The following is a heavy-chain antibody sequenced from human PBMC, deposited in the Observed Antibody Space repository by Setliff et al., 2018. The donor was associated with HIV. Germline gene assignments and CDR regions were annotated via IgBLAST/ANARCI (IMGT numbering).Heavy chain of an antibody. CDR2: ISPYNGNT. V-gene: IGHV1-18*01. CDR3: ARDRRITIFGVVSKVPSKRTKTRSAFDY. J-gene: IGHJ4*02. CDR1: GYTFTSYG. D-gene: IGHD3-3*01. Sequence: ASVKVSCKASGYTFTSYGISWVRQAPGQGLEWMGWISPYNGNTNYAQKLQGRVTITTDTSTSTAYMELSSLRSDETAVYYCARDRRITIFGVVSKVPSKRTKTRSAFDYWGQGTLVTVSS.